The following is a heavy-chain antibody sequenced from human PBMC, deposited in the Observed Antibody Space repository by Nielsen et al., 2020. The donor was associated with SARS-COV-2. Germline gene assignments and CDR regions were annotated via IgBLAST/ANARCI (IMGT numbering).Heavy chain of an antibody. CDR3: ARGNWNYAWFDP. V-gene: IGHV1-2*04. CDR2: ISPNSGGA. J-gene: IGHJ5*02. D-gene: IGHD1-7*01. Sequence: WVRQAPGQGLEWMGRISPNSGGAKYAQKFQGWVTMTRDTSISTAYMELSRLRSDDTAVYYCARGNWNYAWFDPWGQGTLVTVSS.